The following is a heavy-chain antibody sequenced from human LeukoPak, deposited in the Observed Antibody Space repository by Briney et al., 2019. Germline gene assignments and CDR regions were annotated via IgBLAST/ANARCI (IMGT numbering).Heavy chain of an antibody. CDR2: IYRGGNT. CDR3: ARVGNAFDSSGYYFDS. D-gene: IGHD3-22*01. CDR1: RGSISSSSYY. J-gene: IGHJ4*02. V-gene: IGHV4-39*07. Sequence: SETLSLTCSVSRGSISSSSYYWGWIRQPPGKGLEWIGHIYRGGNTYYNPSLKSRVTISVDTSKNQFSLKLRSVPAADTAVYYCARVGNAFDSSGYYFDSWGQGTLVTVSS.